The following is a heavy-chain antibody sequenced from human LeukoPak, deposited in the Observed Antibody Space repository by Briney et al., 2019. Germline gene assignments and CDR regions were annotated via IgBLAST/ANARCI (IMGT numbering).Heavy chain of an antibody. CDR1: GFTFSNAW. CDR3: TTDKDIVVVVAAFDY. D-gene: IGHD2-15*01. V-gene: IGHV3-15*01. CDR2: IKSKTDGGTT. J-gene: IGHJ4*02. Sequence: GGSLRLSCAASGFTFSNAWMSWVRQAPWKGREWVGRIKSKTDGGTTDYAAPVKGGFTISRDDPKNTLYLQMNSLKTADTAVYYCTTDKDIVVVVAAFDYWGQGTLVTVSS.